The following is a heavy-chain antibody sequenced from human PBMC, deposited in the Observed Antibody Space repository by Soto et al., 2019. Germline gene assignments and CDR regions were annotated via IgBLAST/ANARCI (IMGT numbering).Heavy chain of an antibody. Sequence: QVQLVQSGAEVKKPGSSVKVSCRASGGTLDSDTITWVRQAPGQGLEWMGGIVPVLGTASFAQKFQGRITITADESTSTEYRELSSLRSEDTAVYFCARQHCSGGAGYFDCWGQGTLVTVPS. CDR2: IVPVLGTA. D-gene: IGHD2-15*01. V-gene: IGHV1-69*01. CDR1: GGTLDSDT. J-gene: IGHJ4*02. CDR3: ARQHCSGGAGYFDC.